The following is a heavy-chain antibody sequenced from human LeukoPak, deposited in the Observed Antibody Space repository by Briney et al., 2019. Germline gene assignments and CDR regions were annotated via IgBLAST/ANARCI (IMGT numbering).Heavy chain of an antibody. J-gene: IGHJ6*02. CDR1: GGSISSGGYY. D-gene: IGHD3-10*01. V-gene: IGHV4-31*03. Sequence: SETLSLTCTVSGGSISSGGYYWSWIRQHPGKGLGWIGYIYYSGSTYYNPSLKSRVTISVDTSKNQFSLKLSSVTAADTAVYYCARDLGVRGVGNAIYYYGMDVWGQGTTVTVSS. CDR3: ARDLGVRGVGNAIYYYGMDV. CDR2: IYYSGST.